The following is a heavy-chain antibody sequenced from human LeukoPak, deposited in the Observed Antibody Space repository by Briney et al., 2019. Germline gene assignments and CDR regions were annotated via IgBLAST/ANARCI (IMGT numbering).Heavy chain of an antibody. V-gene: IGHV3-21*01. D-gene: IGHD3-9*01. J-gene: IGHJ4*02. Sequence: GGSLRLSCAASGFTFSSYSMNWVRQAPGKGLEWVSSISSSSSYVYYADSVEGRFTISRDNAKNSLYLQMNSLRAEDTAVYYCARSYYDILTGYYTGVDYWGQGTLVTVSS. CDR1: GFTFSSYS. CDR3: ARSYYDILTGYYTGVDY. CDR2: ISSSSSYV.